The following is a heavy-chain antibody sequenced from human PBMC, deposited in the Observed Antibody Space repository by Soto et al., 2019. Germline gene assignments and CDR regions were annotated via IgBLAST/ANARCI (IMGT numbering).Heavy chain of an antibody. Sequence: QVQLQQWGAGLLKPSETLSLTCAVYGGSFSGYYWSWIRQPPGKGLEWIGEINHSGSTNYNPSLKSRVTISVDTSKNQLSLKLSSVTAADTAVYYCARGLYCSGGSCYGGAAFDIWGQGTMVTVSS. CDR1: GGSFSGYY. D-gene: IGHD2-15*01. CDR3: ARGLYCSGGSCYGGAAFDI. V-gene: IGHV4-34*01. CDR2: INHSGST. J-gene: IGHJ3*02.